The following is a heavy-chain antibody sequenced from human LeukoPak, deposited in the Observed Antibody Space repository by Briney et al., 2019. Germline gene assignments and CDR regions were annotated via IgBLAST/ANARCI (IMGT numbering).Heavy chain of an antibody. CDR2: FYYSGST. V-gene: IGHV4-39*07. D-gene: IGHD3-16*02. CDR1: GGSVSSSTYY. CDR3: ARVSQYIWGSFRFDY. J-gene: IGHJ4*02. Sequence: SETLSLTCTVTGGSVSSSTYYWGWIRQPPGKGLEWIGSFYYSGSTYYSPSLKSRVTISVDTSKNHFSLKLSSVTAADTAVYYCARVSQYIWGSFRFDYWGQGILVTVSS.